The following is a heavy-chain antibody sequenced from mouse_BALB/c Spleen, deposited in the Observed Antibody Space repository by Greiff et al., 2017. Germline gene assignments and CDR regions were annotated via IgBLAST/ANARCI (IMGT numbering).Heavy chain of an antibody. J-gene: IGHJ2*01. CDR1: GFTFSDYY. V-gene: IGHV5-4*02. CDR2: ISDGGSYT. D-gene: IGHD2-1*01. Sequence: EVKLVESGGGLVKPGGSLKLSCAASGFTFSDYYMYWVRQTPEKRLEWVATISDGGSYTYYPDSVKGRFTISRDNAKNNLYLQMSSLKSEDTAMYYCARGKGGNYYFDYWGQGTTLTVSS. CDR3: ARGKGGNYYFDY.